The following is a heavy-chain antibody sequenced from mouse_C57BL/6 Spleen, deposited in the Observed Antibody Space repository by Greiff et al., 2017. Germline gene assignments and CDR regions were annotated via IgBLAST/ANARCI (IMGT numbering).Heavy chain of an antibody. CDR2: IYPGDGAT. CDR1: GYAFSSSW. V-gene: IGHV1-82*01. D-gene: IGHD1-1*01. J-gene: IGHJ2*01. CDR3: ARSGYGSTLFDY. Sequence: QVQLQQPGPELVKPGASVKISCKASGYAFSSSWMNWVKQRPGKGLEWIGRIYPGDGATNYNGKFKGKATLTADKSSSTAYMQLSSLPSEDSAVYCFARSGYGSTLFDYWGQGTTLTVSS.